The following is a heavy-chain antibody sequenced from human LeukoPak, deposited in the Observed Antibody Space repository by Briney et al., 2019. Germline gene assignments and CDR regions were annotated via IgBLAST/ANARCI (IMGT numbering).Heavy chain of an antibody. CDR1: GYTFTSYY. J-gene: IGHJ4*02. V-gene: IGHV1-46*01. CDR2: INPSGGST. CDR3: ARDRCSGGSCQYYFDY. D-gene: IGHD2-15*01. Sequence: ASVKVSCKASGYTFTSYYMHWVRQAPGQGLEWMGIINPSGGSTSYAQKFQGRVTMTRDTSTSTVYMELSSLRSEDTAVYYCARDRCSGGSCQYYFDYWGQGTLVTVS.